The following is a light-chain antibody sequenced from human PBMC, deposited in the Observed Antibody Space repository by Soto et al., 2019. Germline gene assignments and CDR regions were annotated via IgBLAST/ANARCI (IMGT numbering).Light chain of an antibody. CDR1: QSVSTN. J-gene: IGKJ2*01. V-gene: IGKV3-15*01. CDR2: GAS. Sequence: EIVMTQSPATLSVSPGERATLSCRASQSVSTNLSWYQQKPGQAPRLLIYGASTRSTGIPARFSGSGSGSGSTLTTRSLLAEDFAVYYCQQYYNWAPYTLGQGTKVEIK. CDR3: QQYYNWAPYT.